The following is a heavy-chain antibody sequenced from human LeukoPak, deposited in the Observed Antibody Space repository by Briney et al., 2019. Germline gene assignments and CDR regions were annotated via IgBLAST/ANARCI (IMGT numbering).Heavy chain of an antibody. D-gene: IGHD5-18*01. V-gene: IGHV3-21*01. CDR1: GFTFSTNS. Sequence: PGGSLRLSCAASGFTFSTNSMNWVRQAPGKGLEWVSSISSSSSYIYYADSVKGRFTISRDNAKKSLYLEMNSLRAEDAAVYYCATENKRGYSYGSPTDAFDIWGQGTMVTVSS. CDR3: ATENKRGYSYGSPTDAFDI. J-gene: IGHJ3*02. CDR2: ISSSSSYI.